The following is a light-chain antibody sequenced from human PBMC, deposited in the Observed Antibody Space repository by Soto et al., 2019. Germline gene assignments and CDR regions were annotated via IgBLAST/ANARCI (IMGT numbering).Light chain of an antibody. CDR2: DVS. CDR1: QSISGW. J-gene: IGKJ1*01. Sequence: DIQMTQSPSTLSASIGDRVTITCRASQSISGWLAWYQQKPGKAPKLLISDVSSLESGVPSRFSGSGSGTEYTLTISSLQPDDFAVYYCQQYNNWPGTFGQGTKVDIK. V-gene: IGKV1-5*01. CDR3: QQYNNWPGT.